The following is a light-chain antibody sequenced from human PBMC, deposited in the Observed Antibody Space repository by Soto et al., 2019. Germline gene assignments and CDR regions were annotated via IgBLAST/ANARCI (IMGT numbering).Light chain of an antibody. Sequence: EIVMTQSPATLSVSPGERATLSCRVSQSVSSKLAWYQKKPGQAPRLLIYGASTRASGVPARFSGSGSGTEFLFTISSLQSEDFAVYFCLQYNNWPLAFGGGTKVEI. V-gene: IGKV3-15*01. J-gene: IGKJ4*01. CDR2: GAS. CDR3: LQYNNWPLA. CDR1: QSVSSK.